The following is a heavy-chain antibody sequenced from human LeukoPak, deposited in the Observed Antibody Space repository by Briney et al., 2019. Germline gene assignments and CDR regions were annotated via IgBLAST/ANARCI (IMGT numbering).Heavy chain of an antibody. V-gene: IGHV3-30*18. J-gene: IGHJ4*02. CDR2: ISYDGSNK. Sequence: GTSLRLSCSASGFTFSSCGMHWVRQAPGKGLEWVAVISYDGSNKYYTDSVKGRFTISRDNPKNTLYLQMNSLRPEDTAVYYCAKLVGRTSHDYWGQGTLVTVSS. CDR1: GFTFSSCG. D-gene: IGHD1-26*01. CDR3: AKLVGRTSHDY.